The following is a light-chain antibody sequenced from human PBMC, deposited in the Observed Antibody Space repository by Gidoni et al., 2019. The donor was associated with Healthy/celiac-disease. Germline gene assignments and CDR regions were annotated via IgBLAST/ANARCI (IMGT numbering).Light chain of an antibody. CDR2: KDS. Sequence: SYELTQPPSVYVSPGQTARITCSGDALPKQYAYWYQQQPGQAPVLVIYKDSERPSGIPERVSGSSSGTTVTLTISGVQAEDEADYYCQSADSSGTHPYVVFGGGTKLTVL. J-gene: IGLJ2*01. CDR3: QSADSSGTHPYVV. CDR1: ALPKQY. V-gene: IGLV3-25*03.